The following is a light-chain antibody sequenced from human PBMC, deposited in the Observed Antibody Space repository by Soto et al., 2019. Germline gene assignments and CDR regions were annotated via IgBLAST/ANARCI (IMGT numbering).Light chain of an antibody. CDR1: QSVSNNY. J-gene: IGKJ2*01. CDR3: QQYGSAPPYT. V-gene: IGKV3-20*01. CDR2: GSS. Sequence: EVVLTQSPGTLSLSPGERATLSCRASQSVSNNYFAWYQQKPGQAPRLLIFGSSDRATGIPDRFSGSGSGTHFALAISRLEPEDFAVYYCQQYGSAPPYTFGQGTKLEI.